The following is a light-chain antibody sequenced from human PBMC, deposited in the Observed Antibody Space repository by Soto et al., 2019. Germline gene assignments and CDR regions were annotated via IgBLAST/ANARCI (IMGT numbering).Light chain of an antibody. V-gene: IGKV3-11*01. Sequence: EIVLTQSPATLSLSPGERATLSCRASQSVSSYLAWYQQKPGQAPRLLIYDASNRATGIPARFSGSGSGTDFTLTISSLEPEDFAVYDCQQRSTWPRTFGQGTKVEIK. CDR3: QQRSTWPRT. CDR2: DAS. J-gene: IGKJ1*01. CDR1: QSVSSY.